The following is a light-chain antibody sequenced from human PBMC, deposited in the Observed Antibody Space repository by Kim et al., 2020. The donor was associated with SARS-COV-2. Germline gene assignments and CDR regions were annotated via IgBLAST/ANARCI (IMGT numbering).Light chain of an antibody. CDR2: RDS. V-gene: IGLV3-9*01. Sequence: SYELTQPLSVSVALGQTASIICGGNIFGSKNVYXYQQRPGQAPVLVIYRDSHRPSGIPERFSGSNSGNTATLTINRAQAGDEADYYCQAWHSSTSVFGPG. CDR3: QAWHSSTSV. CDR1: IFGSKN. J-gene: IGLJ1*01.